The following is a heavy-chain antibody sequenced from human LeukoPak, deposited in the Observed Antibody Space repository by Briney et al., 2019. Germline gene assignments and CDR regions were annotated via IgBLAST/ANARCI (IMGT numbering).Heavy chain of an antibody. D-gene: IGHD3-22*01. V-gene: IGHV3-23*01. Sequence: PGRSLRLSCAASGFTFDDYAMHWVRQAPGKGLEWVSAISGSGGSTYYADSVKGRFTISRDNSKDTLYLQMSSVRVDDTAVYYCARDRGRYYDSRGFYWGYYFDSWGQGILVTVST. J-gene: IGHJ4*02. CDR3: ARDRGRYYDSRGFYWGYYFDS. CDR2: ISGSGGST. CDR1: GFTFDDYA.